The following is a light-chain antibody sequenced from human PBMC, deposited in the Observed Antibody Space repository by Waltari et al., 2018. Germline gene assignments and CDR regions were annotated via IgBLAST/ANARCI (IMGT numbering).Light chain of an antibody. CDR2: AAS. CDR3: QQYYSYPLT. Sequence: AIRMTQSPSSLSASTGDRVTITCRASQGISSYLAWYQQKPGKAPKLLIYAASTLQSWVPSRFSGSGSGTDFTLTISCLQSEDFATYYCQQYYSYPLTFGPGTKVDIK. CDR1: QGISSY. V-gene: IGKV1-8*01. J-gene: IGKJ3*01.